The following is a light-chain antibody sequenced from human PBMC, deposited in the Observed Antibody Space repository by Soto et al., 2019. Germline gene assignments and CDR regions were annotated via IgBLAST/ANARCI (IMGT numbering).Light chain of an antibody. CDR2: EAS. CDR1: HSISSS. J-gene: IGKJ1*01. CDR3: QQYDSYWT. V-gene: IGKV1-5*03. Sequence: DIQMTQSPSTLSASVGDRVTITCRASHSISSSLAWYQQKPGKAPKVLIYEASNLQRGVPTRFSGGGFGTDFTLTISSVQPGDFATYYCQQYDSYWTFGQGTKVEIK.